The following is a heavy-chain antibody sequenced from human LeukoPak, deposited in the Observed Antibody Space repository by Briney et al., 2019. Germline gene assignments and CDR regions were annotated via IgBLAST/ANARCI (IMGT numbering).Heavy chain of an antibody. Sequence: GGSLRLPCAASGFTFSSYSMNWVRQAPGKGLEWVSYISSSSSTIYYADSVKGRFTISRDNAENSLYLQMNSLRDEDTAVYYCVREAVNDYGDYVFWFDPWGQGTLVTVSS. CDR3: VREAVNDYGDYVFWFDP. D-gene: IGHD4-17*01. V-gene: IGHV3-48*02. CDR2: ISSSSSTI. J-gene: IGHJ5*02. CDR1: GFTFSSYS.